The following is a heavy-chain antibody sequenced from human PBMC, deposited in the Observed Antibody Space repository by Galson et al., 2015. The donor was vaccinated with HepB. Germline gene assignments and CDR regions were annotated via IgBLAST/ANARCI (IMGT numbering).Heavy chain of an antibody. CDR1: GFSFSDHY. D-gene: IGHD2-2*01. Sequence: SLRLSCAASGFSFSDHYMSWIRQAPGRGLQWLAYISSSGATTDYAGSVKGRFTISRDNVETSLYLQLKSLRAEDTAVYYCARHHCTSRSCFYDYWGQGTLVTVSS. CDR3: ARHHCTSRSCFYDY. V-gene: IGHV3-11*01. J-gene: IGHJ4*02. CDR2: ISSSGATT.